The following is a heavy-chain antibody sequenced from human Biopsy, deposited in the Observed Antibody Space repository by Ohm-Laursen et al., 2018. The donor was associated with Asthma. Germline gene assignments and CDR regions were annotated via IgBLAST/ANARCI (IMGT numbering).Heavy chain of an antibody. CDR1: GFAFGDYA. D-gene: IGHD3-10*01. J-gene: IGHJ6*02. V-gene: IGHV3-30*18. CDR2: ISYDGREK. Sequence: SLRLSCAASGFAFGDYAMYWVHQALGKGPEWVALISYDGREKGYVDSVKGRFTISRDNFRNTLYVEMSSLRPEDSATYYCAKDRFDGSVTSHYYYYGIDVWGQGTAVTVSS. CDR3: AKDRFDGSVTSHYYYYGIDV.